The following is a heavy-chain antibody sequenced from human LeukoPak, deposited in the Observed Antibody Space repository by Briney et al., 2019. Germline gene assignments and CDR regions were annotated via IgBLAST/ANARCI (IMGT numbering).Heavy chain of an antibody. CDR2: ISYDGSNK. CDR3: ARDAFGVDKSPF. CDR1: GFTFSSYG. Sequence: GGSLRLSCAASGFTFSSYGMHWVRQAPGKGLEWVAVISYDGSNKYYADSVKGRFTISRDNSKNTLYLQMNSLRAEDTAVYYCARDAFGVDKSPFWGQGTLVTVS. D-gene: IGHD3-3*01. J-gene: IGHJ4*02. V-gene: IGHV3-30*03.